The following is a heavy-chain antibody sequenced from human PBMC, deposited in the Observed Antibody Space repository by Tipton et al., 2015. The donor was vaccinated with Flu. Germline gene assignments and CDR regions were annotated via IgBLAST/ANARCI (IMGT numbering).Heavy chain of an antibody. D-gene: IGHD5-24*01. V-gene: IGHV4-30-2*01. CDR1: GGSINSGEYS. CDR3: ARDFFDTIILANDGFDI. Sequence: TLSLTCTVSGGSINSGEYSWNWIRQPPGAGLEWIAKIYNSGSTYYNPSLKSRVTISIDRSKNQFSLNLTSVTAADTAVYYCARDFFDTIILANDGFDIWGQGTMVTVSP. CDR2: IYNSGST. J-gene: IGHJ3*02.